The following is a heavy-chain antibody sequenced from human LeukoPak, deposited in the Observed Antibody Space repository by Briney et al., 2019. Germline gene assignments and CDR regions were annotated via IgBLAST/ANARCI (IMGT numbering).Heavy chain of an antibody. CDR3: ARCGKDGDYVQN. CDR2: IYYSGST. J-gene: IGHJ4*02. V-gene: IGHV4-31*03. Sequence: SETLSLTCTVSCGSISSGGYYWSWIRQHPGKGLEWIGYIYYSGSTYYNPSLKTRVTISVDTSKNQFSLKLSSVTAADTAVYYCARCGKDGDYVQNWGQGTLVTVSS. CDR1: CGSISSGGYY. D-gene: IGHD4-17*01.